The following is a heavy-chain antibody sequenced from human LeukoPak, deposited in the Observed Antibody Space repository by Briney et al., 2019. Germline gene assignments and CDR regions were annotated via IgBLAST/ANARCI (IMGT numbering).Heavy chain of an antibody. CDR3: ARDRDGYNAYFDY. CDR2: IYHSGST. CDR1: GGSISSSNW. J-gene: IGHJ4*02. Sequence: PSETLSLTCAVSGGSISSSNWWSWVRQPPGKGLEWIGEIYHSGSTNYNPSLKSRVTISVDKSKNQFSLKLSSVTAADTAVYYCARDRDGYNAYFDYWGQGTLVTVSS. V-gene: IGHV4-4*02. D-gene: IGHD5-24*01.